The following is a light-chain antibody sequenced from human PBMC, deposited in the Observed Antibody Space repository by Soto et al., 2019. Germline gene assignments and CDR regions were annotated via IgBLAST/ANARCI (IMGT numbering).Light chain of an antibody. Sequence: EIVLTQSPGTLSSSPGERATLSCRASQSFSSSRFAWYQQKPGQAPRLLIYGASTRATGIPDRFSGSGSGTDFTLTISRLEPEDLTVYYCQQYGGSLTFGGGTKVEVK. CDR3: QQYGGSLT. V-gene: IGKV3-20*01. J-gene: IGKJ4*01. CDR1: QSFSSSR. CDR2: GAS.